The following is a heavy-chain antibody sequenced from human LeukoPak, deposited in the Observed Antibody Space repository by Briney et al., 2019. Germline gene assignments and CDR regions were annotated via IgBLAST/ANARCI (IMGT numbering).Heavy chain of an antibody. D-gene: IGHD2-2*01. V-gene: IGHV3-48*04. CDR1: GFTFSSYS. CDR3: ARETFCTSTRCPIGDHFDY. J-gene: IGHJ4*02. Sequence: PGGSLRLSCAASGFTFSSYSMNWVRQAPGKGLEWVSYISSSSSTIYYADSLEGRFTISRDNAKNSLYLHMNSLRAEDTAVYYCARETFCTSTRCPIGDHFDYWGQGTLVTVSS. CDR2: ISSSSSTI.